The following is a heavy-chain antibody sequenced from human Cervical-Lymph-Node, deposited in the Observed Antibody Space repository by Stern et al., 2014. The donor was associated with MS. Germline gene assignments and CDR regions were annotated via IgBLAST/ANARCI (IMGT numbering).Heavy chain of an antibody. V-gene: IGHV2-5*02. J-gene: IGHJ4*02. Sequence: QVTLRESGPTLVKPTQTLTLTCTFSGFSLSTSGVGVVWIRQPPGQALACLSLIYWEDDKRYSTSRKSSLTITKDTSKNQVVLTMTNMDPVDTATYYCAHETYGDYDYWGQGTLVTVSS. CDR2: IYWEDDK. CDR1: GFSLSTSGVG. D-gene: IGHD4-17*01. CDR3: AHETYGDYDY.